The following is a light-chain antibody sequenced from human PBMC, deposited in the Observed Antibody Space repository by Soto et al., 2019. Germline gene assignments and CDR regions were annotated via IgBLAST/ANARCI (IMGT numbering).Light chain of an antibody. CDR3: FSFTTDWTHV. CDR1: SSDVGGYNY. CDR2: EVS. V-gene: IGLV2-14*01. Sequence: QSVLTQPAFVSGSPGQSITISCTGTSSDVGGYNYVSWYQHPPGKAPKLMISEVSNRPSGVSNRFSGSKSGTAASLTISGLQTEDEADYFCFSFTTDWTHVXGTGTKVTVL. J-gene: IGLJ1*01.